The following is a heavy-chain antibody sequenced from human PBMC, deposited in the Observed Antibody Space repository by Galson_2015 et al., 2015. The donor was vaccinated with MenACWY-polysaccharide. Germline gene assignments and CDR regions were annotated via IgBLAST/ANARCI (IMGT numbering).Heavy chain of an antibody. V-gene: IGHV3-43*02. CDR1: GFTFDDYA. CDR3: VKGKWASSIYGMDV. CDR2: ISGDGGST. J-gene: IGHJ6*02. D-gene: IGHD2-8*01. Sequence: SLRLSCAASGFTFDDYAMHWVRQAPGKGLEWVFVISGDGGSTYYADSVKGRFTISRDNSKNSLYLQMNSLRSEDTAVYYCVKGKWASSIYGMDVWGQGTTVTVSS.